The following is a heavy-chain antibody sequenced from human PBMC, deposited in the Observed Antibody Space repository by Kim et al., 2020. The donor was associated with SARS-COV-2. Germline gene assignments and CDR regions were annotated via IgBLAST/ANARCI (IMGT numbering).Heavy chain of an antibody. V-gene: IGHV4-59*13. CDR2: IYYSGST. CDR3: ARSPYYYRGMDV. CDR1: GDSLSNAY. J-gene: IGHJ6*02. Sequence: SETLSLTCTVSGDSLSNAYWNWIRQPPGEGLEWIGYIYYSGSTDYNPALKSRLTISVDTSKNQVSMGLRSVTSADTAVYYCARSPYYYRGMDVWGQGTTGTVSS.